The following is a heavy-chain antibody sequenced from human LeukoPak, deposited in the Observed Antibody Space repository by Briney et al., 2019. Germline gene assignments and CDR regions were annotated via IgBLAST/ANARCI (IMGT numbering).Heavy chain of an antibody. CDR2: IKQVGSEQ. Sequence: GGSLSLSCAASGFTFSNYWMSWVRQAPGKGLEWVANIKQVGSEQYYVDSVKGRFTISRDNAKNSLYLQMNSLRAEDTAVYYCTREGITAGADYWGQGTLVTVSS. CDR1: GFTFSNYW. J-gene: IGHJ4*02. V-gene: IGHV3-7*01. D-gene: IGHD6-13*01. CDR3: TREGITAGADY.